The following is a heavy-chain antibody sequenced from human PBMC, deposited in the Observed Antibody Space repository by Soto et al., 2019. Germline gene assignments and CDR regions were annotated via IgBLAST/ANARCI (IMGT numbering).Heavy chain of an antibody. V-gene: IGHV3-30*18. D-gene: IGHD3-22*01. CDR3: AKDISYYDSSGYCPD. CDR1: GFTFSSYG. Sequence: QVQLVESGGGVVQPGRSLRLSCAASGFTFSSYGMHWVRQAPGKGLEWVAVISYDGSNKYYADSVKGRFTISRDNSKITLYLQMNSLRAEDTAVYYCAKDISYYDSSGYCPDWGQGTLVTVSS. CDR2: ISYDGSNK. J-gene: IGHJ4*02.